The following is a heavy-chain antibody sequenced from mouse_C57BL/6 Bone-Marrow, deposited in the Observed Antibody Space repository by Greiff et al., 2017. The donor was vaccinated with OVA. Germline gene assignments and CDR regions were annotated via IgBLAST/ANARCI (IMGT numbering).Heavy chain of an antibody. CDR1: GFNIKDDY. D-gene: IGHD2-2*01. Sequence: EVQLQQSGAELVRPGASVKLSCTASGFNIKDDYMHWVKQRPEQGLEWIGWIDPENGDTEYASKFQGKATITADTSSNTAYLQLSSLTSEDSAVYFCATLWLRLGYYFDYWGQGTTLTVSS. CDR2: IDPENGDT. V-gene: IGHV14-4*01. CDR3: ATLWLRLGYYFDY. J-gene: IGHJ2*01.